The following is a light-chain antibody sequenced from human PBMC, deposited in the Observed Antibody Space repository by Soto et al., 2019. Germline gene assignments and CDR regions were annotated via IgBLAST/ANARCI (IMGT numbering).Light chain of an antibody. Sequence: QSALTQPASVSGSPGQSITISCTGTSSDVGGYNYVSWYQQHTGKAPKLMIYEVSNRPSGVSNRFSGSKSGNTASLTISGLQAEDEAEYYCSSYTSSSTPYVFGTGTKLTVL. V-gene: IGLV2-14*01. CDR3: SSYTSSSTPYV. CDR2: EVS. J-gene: IGLJ1*01. CDR1: SSDVGGYNY.